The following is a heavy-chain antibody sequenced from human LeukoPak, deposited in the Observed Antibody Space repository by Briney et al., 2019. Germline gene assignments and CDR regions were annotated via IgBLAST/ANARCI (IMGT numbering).Heavy chain of an antibody. CDR2: VSFDGSNK. J-gene: IGHJ3*02. CDR3: AKEVAAIVALDI. V-gene: IGHV3-30*04. D-gene: IGHD2-21*02. CDR1: GFTSSSYA. Sequence: PGGSLRLSCAASGFTSSSYAMHWVRQAPGKGLEWVAVVSFDGSNKYYGDSVKGRFTISRDNSKNTLYLQMNSLRPEDTALYYCAKEVAAIVALDIWGQGTMVTVSS.